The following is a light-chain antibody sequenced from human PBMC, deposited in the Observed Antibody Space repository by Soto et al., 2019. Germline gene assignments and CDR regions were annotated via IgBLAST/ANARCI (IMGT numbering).Light chain of an antibody. CDR3: QQYKSYST. J-gene: IGKJ4*02. V-gene: IGKV1-5*01. CDR1: QTISSW. CDR2: NVS. Sequence: DIQMTQSPSTLSSSVGDRVTITCRASQTISSWLAWYQQKPGKAPKVLIYNVSNLDSGVPSRFSGSGSGTEVTLTISSLHPDDFATYYCQQYKSYSTFGGGTKVDIK.